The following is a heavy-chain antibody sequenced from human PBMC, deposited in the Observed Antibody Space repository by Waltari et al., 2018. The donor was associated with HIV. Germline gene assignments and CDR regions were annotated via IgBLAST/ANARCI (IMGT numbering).Heavy chain of an antibody. J-gene: IGHJ4*02. CDR2: VSTSKANT. CDR3: ARDGLRYSGTFYSDY. V-gene: IGHV1-18*01. D-gene: IGHD1-26*01. CDR1: GYTFISYG. Sequence: QVHLVQSGAEMKKPGASVKVSCKASGYTFISYGISWVRQAPGHGLEWMGWVSTSKANTNHARSLQGRVTMTTDTSTTTAYMELRSLTSDDTAVYYWARDGLRYSGTFYSDYWGQGTLVTVSS.